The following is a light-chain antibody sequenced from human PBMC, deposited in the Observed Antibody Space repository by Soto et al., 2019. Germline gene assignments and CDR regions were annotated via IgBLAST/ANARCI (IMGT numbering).Light chain of an antibody. CDR3: EQYNSYPLT. Sequence: DIQMTQSPSTLSASVGDRVTITCRASQSISSWLAWYQQKPGKAPNLLIYKASSLESGVPSRFSGSGSGTEFTLTISSLQPDDFATYDCEQYNSYPLTFGGGTKVELK. CDR2: KAS. V-gene: IGKV1-5*03. J-gene: IGKJ4*01. CDR1: QSISSW.